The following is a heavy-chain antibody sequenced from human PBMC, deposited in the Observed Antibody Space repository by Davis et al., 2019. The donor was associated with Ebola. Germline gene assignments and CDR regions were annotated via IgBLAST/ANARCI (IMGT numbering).Heavy chain of an antibody. D-gene: IGHD3-10*01. CDR2: IKQDGSEK. CDR3: ARWGEADWFDP. J-gene: IGHJ5*02. Sequence: PGGSLRLSCAASGFTFSSYWMSWVRQAPGKGLEWVANIKQDGSEKYYVDSVKGRFTISRDSAKNSLYLQMNSLRAEDTAVYYCARWGEADWFDPWGQGTLVTVSS. V-gene: IGHV3-7*01. CDR1: GFTFSSYW.